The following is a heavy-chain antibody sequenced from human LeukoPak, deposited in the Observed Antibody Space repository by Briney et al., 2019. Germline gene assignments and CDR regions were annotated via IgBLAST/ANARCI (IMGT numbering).Heavy chain of an antibody. CDR1: GGTFSSYA. CDR2: IIPILGIA. J-gene: IGHJ4*02. D-gene: IGHD3-10*01. Sequence: ASVKVSCKASGGTFSSYAISWVRQAPGQGLEWMGRIIPILGIANYAQKLQGRVTMTTDTSTSTAYMELRSLRSDDTAVYYCARDPDYYGSGSFFDYWGQGTLVTVSS. CDR3: ARDPDYYGSGSFFDY. V-gene: IGHV1-69*04.